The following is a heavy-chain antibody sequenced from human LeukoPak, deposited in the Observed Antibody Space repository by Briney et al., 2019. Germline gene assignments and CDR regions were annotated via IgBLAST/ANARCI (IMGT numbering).Heavy chain of an antibody. CDR1: GFTFSSYA. Sequence: GESLKISCAASGFTFSSYAMSWVRQAPGKGLEWVSAISGSGGSTYYADSVKGRFTISRDNSKNTLYLQMNSLRAEDTAVYYCAKRGLDSANYFDYWGQGTLVTVSS. CDR3: AKRGLDSANYFDY. D-gene: IGHD1-26*01. CDR2: ISGSGGST. V-gene: IGHV3-23*01. J-gene: IGHJ4*02.